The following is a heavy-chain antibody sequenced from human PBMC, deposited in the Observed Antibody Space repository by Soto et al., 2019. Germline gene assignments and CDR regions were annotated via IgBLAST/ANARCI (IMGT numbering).Heavy chain of an antibody. V-gene: IGHV1-18*01. CDR1: GYTFTSYA. J-gene: IGHJ5*02. CDR2: ISAYNGNT. D-gene: IGHD3-10*01. Sequence: GASVKVSCKASGYTFTSYAMHWVRQAPGQGLEWMGWISAYNGNTNYAQKLQGRVTMTTDTSTSTAYMELRSLRSDDTAVYYCARDTYYYGSGSSRALNWFDPWGQGTLVTVSS. CDR3: ARDTYYYGSGSSRALNWFDP.